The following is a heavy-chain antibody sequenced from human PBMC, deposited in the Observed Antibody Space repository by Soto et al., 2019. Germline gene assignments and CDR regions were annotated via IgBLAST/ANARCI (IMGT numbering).Heavy chain of an antibody. J-gene: IGHJ6*02. Sequence: EVQLVESGGGLVQPGGSLILSCAASGFTFSTYHMNWVRQAPGKGLEWVSYIHSGGSRIYYADSVKGRFTICRDNANNSLYLQMNSLRAEDTAVYYCARDGSTVTTNYHYAMDVWGQGTTVTVSS. D-gene: IGHD4-17*01. CDR1: GFTFSTYH. CDR3: ARDGSTVTTNYHYAMDV. CDR2: IHSGGSRI. V-gene: IGHV3-48*03.